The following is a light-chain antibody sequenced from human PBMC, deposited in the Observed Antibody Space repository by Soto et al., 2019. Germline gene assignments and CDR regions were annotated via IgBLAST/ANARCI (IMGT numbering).Light chain of an antibody. J-gene: IGLJ2*01. Sequence: QSVLTQSPSASASLGASVKLTCTLSSGHSSYAIAWHQQQPEKGPRYLMKLNSDGSHSKGDGIPDRFSGSSSGAERYLTISSLQSEDEADYYCQTRGTGTVVFGGGTKVTVL. CDR2: LNSDGSH. CDR3: QTRGTGTVV. CDR1: SGHSSYA. V-gene: IGLV4-69*01.